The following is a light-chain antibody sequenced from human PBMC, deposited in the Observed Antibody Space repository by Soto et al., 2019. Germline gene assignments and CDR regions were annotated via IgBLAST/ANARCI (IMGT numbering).Light chain of an antibody. CDR1: QGLNHY. Sequence: DIQLTQSPSFLSASVGDRVTITCRASQGLNHYFAWYQQKPGKAPKLLIYATSTLQMGAPSSFSVSGYGTEFNLANSTLQPDDFANSYCEQLNSDPLNFGRGITVEIK. J-gene: IGKJ4*01. CDR2: ATS. V-gene: IGKV1-9*01. CDR3: EQLNSDPLN.